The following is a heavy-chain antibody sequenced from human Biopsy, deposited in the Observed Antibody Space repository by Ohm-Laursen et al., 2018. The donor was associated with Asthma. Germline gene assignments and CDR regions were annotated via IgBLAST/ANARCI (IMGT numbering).Heavy chain of an antibody. CDR3: ARATSTWSQSGPHYFDH. J-gene: IGHJ4*02. Sequence: TLSLTCPVSPGSINDYYWNWIRPFPGKGLEWTGYVHSTGSTRFNPSLKSRLTISVDTSVDQVSLKLTSVTAADTAVYYCARATSTWSQSGPHYFDHWGQGTLVTVSS. V-gene: IGHV4-59*01. CDR1: PGSINDYY. D-gene: IGHD6-13*01. CDR2: VHSTGST.